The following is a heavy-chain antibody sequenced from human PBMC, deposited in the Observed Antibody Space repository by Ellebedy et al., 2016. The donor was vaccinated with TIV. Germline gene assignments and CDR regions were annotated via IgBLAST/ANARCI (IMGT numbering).Heavy chain of an antibody. CDR1: GYTFTTYY. J-gene: IGHJ4*02. Sequence: AASVKVSCKASGYTFTTYYIHWTRQAPGQGLEWLGWIIPSSGGTSYAPKFQGRVAMTRDTSVSTAYMELTNLRSDDTAIYYCARGVLLAGRGTFDYWGQGALVTVSS. D-gene: IGHD3-10*01. CDR2: IIPSSGGT. V-gene: IGHV1-2*02. CDR3: ARGVLLAGRGTFDY.